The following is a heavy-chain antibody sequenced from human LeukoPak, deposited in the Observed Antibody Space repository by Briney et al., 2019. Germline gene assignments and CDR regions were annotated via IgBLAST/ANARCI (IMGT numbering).Heavy chain of an antibody. CDR2: INHSGST. J-gene: IGHJ4*02. V-gene: IGHV4-39*07. CDR3: ASRDYCSSTSCPPPVGDY. Sequence: SETLSLTCTVSGVSISSISYYWGWIRQPPGKGLAWIGTINHSGSTNYNPSLKSRVTISVDTSKNQFSLKLSSVTAADTAVYYCASRDYCSSTSCPPPVGDYWGQGTLVTVSS. D-gene: IGHD2-2*01. CDR1: GVSISSISYY.